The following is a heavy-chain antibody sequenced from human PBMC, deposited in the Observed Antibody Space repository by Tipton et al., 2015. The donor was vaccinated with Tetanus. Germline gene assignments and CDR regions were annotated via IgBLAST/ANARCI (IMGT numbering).Heavy chain of an antibody. CDR1: GGSISRFY. Sequence: TLSLTCTISGGSISRFYWGWIRQPPRKGLEWIGHAYYSGSTNYNPSLKSRVSISVDTSNDQFSLRLTSVTAADTAIYYCARFSYDSGGFYSYFDYWGRGTLVTVSS. D-gene: IGHD3-22*01. V-gene: IGHV4-59*01. CDR2: AYYSGST. J-gene: IGHJ4*02. CDR3: ARFSYDSGGFYSYFDY.